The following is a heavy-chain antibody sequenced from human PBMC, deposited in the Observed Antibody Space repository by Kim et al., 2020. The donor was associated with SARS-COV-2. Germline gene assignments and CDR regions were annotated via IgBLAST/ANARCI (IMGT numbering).Heavy chain of an antibody. V-gene: IGHV4-30-4*01. CDR3: ARASTSSWRYFDY. Sequence: SETLSLTCTVSGGSISSGDYYWSWIRQPPGKGLEWIGYIYYSGSTDYNPSLKSRVTISVDTSKNQFSLRLSSVTAADTAVYYCARASTSSWRYFDYWGQGTPVAVSS. J-gene: IGHJ4*02. CDR2: IYYSGST. CDR1: GGSISSGDYY. D-gene: IGHD6-13*01.